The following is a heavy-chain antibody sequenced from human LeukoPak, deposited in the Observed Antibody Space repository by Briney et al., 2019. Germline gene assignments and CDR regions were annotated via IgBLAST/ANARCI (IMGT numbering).Heavy chain of an antibody. CDR2: IKTKIDGETT. J-gene: IGHJ4*02. V-gene: IGHV3-15*01. D-gene: IGHD2-8*01. CDR1: GSTFNNAW. Sequence: GGSLRLSCAASGSTFNNAWMSWVRQAPGKGLEWVGRIKTKIDGETTDYAAPVKGRFTISGDDSKNTLYLQMNSLKTEDTAVYYCTTGMGDYWGQGTLVTVSS. CDR3: TTGMGDY.